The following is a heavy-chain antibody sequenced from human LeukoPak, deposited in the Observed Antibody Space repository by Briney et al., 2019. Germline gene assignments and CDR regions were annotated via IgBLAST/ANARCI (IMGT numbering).Heavy chain of an antibody. CDR2: INPSGGSA. Sequence: ASVKVSCKASGYTFTSYYMHWVRQAPGQGLEWMGIINPSGGSASYAQKFQGRVTMTRDTSTSTVYMELSSLRSEDTAVYYCARHQNLYKYFDYWGQGTLVAVSS. CDR3: ARHQNLYKYFDY. D-gene: IGHD1-14*01. CDR1: GYTFTSYY. J-gene: IGHJ4*02. V-gene: IGHV1-46*03.